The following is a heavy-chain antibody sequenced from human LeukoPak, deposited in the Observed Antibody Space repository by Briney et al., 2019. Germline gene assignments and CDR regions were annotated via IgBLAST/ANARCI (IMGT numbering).Heavy chain of an antibody. CDR3: TRGPRPLRYCSGGSCPSYYSGMDV. V-gene: IGHV3-30*04. Sequence: PGGSLRLSCAASGFTFSDYAMHWVRLTPGKGLEWVAVISFDGNNKFYADSVKGRFTISRDNSRNTLYLQMNSLRAEDTAVYSCTRGPRPLRYCSGGSCPSYYSGMDVWGQGTTVTVSS. D-gene: IGHD2-15*01. J-gene: IGHJ6*02. CDR2: ISFDGNNK. CDR1: GFTFSDYA.